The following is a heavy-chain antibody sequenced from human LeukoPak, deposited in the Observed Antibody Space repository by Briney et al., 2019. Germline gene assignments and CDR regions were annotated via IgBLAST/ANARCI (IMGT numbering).Heavy chain of an antibody. CDR3: ARDLLYGDYHGGYYGMDV. V-gene: IGHV4-31*03. D-gene: IGHD4-17*01. CDR2: IYYSGST. J-gene: IGHJ6*02. Sequence: SQTLSLTCTVSGGSVSSGNYYWTWIRQHPGKGLEWIGYIYYSGSTYYNPSLKSRVTISVDTSKSQFSLKLTSVTAADTAVYYCARDLLYGDYHGGYYGMDVWGQGTTVTVSS. CDR1: GGSVSSGNYY.